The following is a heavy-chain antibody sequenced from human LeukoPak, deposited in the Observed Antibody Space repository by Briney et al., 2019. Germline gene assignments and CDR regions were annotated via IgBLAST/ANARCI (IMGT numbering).Heavy chain of an antibody. CDR1: GFTFSSYE. J-gene: IGHJ4*02. CDR2: ITPSSSYI. Sequence: GGSLRLSCAASGFTFSSYEVNWVRQAPGKGLEWVSSITPSSSYIYYADSVKGRFTISRDNAKNSLYLQMNSLRAEDTAVYYCVRLRRNSDSSGYHYYYDYWGQGTLVTVSS. CDR3: VRLRRNSDSSGYHYYYDY. V-gene: IGHV3-21*01. D-gene: IGHD3-22*01.